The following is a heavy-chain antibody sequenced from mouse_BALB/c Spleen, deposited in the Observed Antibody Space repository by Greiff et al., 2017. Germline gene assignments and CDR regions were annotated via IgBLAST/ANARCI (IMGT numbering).Heavy chain of an antibody. CDR2: ISNLAYSI. CDR1: GFTFSDYG. D-gene: IGHD3-2*02. CDR3: ARDQAGKFAY. V-gene: IGHV5-15*02. Sequence: EVKLMESGGGLVQPGGSRKLSCAASGFTFSDYGMAWVRQAPGKGPEWVAFISNLAYSIYYADTVTGRFTISRENAKNTLYLEMSSLRSEDTAMYYCARDQAGKFAYWGQGTLVTVSA. J-gene: IGHJ3*01.